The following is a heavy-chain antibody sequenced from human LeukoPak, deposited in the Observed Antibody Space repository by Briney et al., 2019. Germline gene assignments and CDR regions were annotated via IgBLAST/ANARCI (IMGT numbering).Heavy chain of an antibody. CDR1: GYTLTELS. CDR3: ATSSHDSSGYYYVRYFDY. V-gene: IGHV1-24*01. J-gene: IGHJ4*02. Sequence: VASVKVSCKVSGYTLTELSMHWVRQAPGKGLEWMGGFDPEDGETIYAQKFQGRATMTEDTSTDTAYMELSSLRSEDTAVYYCATSSHDSSGYYYVRYFDYWGQGTLVTVSS. D-gene: IGHD3-22*01. CDR2: FDPEDGET.